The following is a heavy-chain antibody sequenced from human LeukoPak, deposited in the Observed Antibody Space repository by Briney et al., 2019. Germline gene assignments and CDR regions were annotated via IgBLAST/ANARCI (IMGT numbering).Heavy chain of an antibody. CDR3: ARGGHRMVVVEDYFDY. V-gene: IGHV3-33*01. CDR2: IWFDTRTK. J-gene: IGHJ4*02. Sequence: PGGSLRLSCAMSGFTSNAYGIHWVRQAPGKGLEWVAVIWFDTRTKYHADSVKGRFTISRDTSKNTVYLQMDSLRAEDTAVYYRARGGHRMVVVEDYFDYWGQGTLVTVSS. CDR1: GFTSNAYG. D-gene: IGHD3-22*01.